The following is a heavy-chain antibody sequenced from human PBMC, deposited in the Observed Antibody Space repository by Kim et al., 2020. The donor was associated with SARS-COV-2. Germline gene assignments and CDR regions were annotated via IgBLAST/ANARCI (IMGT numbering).Heavy chain of an antibody. Sequence: GWSLRLSCAASGFKFHDYWMTWLRQAPGKGLEWVANIKPDGSESYYLDSVKGRFTVSRDNAKKSVYLQMNSLRAEDTAVYYCARGDGRGGGVWGQGNLVT. CDR1: GFKFHDYW. CDR2: IKPDGSES. J-gene: IGHJ4*02. CDR3: ARGDGRGGGV. D-gene: IGHD2-8*01. V-gene: IGHV3-7*01.